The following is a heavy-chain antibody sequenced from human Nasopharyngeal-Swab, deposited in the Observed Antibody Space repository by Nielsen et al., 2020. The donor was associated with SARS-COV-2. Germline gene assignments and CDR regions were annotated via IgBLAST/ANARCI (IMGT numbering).Heavy chain of an antibody. V-gene: IGHV3-7*03. J-gene: IGHJ4*02. CDR1: GFTFSSYW. CDR3: ATTPYDYVLLKRAPDY. D-gene: IGHD3-16*01. Sequence: GESLKISCAASGFTFSSYWMTWVRQAPGKGLERVANMNPDGSETYYVDSVKGRFLISRDNAKNSLYLRMNRLRAEDTAVYYCATTPYDYVLLKRAPDYWGQGMLVTVSS. CDR2: MNPDGSET.